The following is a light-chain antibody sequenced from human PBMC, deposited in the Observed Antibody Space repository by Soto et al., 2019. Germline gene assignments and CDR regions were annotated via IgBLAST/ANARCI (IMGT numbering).Light chain of an antibody. CDR2: GAS. CDR1: QSVSSN. J-gene: IGKJ2*01. Sequence: EIVMTQSPATLSVSPGERATLSCRASQSVSSNLAWYQQKPGQAPRLLIYGASTRDTGIPARSSGSGSGTEFTLTISSLQSEDFAVYYCQQYNNWPLYTFGQGTKLEIK. V-gene: IGKV3-15*01. CDR3: QQYNNWPLYT.